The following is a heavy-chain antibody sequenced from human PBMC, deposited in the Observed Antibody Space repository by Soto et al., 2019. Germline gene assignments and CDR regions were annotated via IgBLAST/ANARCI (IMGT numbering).Heavy chain of an antibody. D-gene: IGHD4-4*01. J-gene: IGHJ6*02. CDR2: IIPIFGTA. CDR1: GGTFSSYA. Sequence: QVQLVQSGAEVKKPGSSVKVSCKASGGTFSSYAISWVRQAPGQGLEWMGGIIPIFGTANYAQKFQGRVTITADESTSTAYMELSSLRSEDTAMYYCARETVTTLYYYYYGMDVWGQGTTVTVSS. CDR3: ARETVTTLYYYYYGMDV. V-gene: IGHV1-69*01.